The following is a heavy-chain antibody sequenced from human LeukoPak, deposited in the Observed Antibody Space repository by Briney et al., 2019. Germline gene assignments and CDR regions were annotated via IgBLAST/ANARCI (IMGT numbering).Heavy chain of an antibody. V-gene: IGHV3-66*04. CDR2: LFSGGDT. J-gene: IGHJ4*01. Sequence: PGGSLRLSCTASGFSFSRYYMSWVRQAPGKGLERISVLFSGGDTYYADSVKDRFGVSRDSSSETLFLQMNSLRVDDTAVYYCARQGFDSGFDYWGHGTTVTVSS. CDR1: GFSFSRYY. D-gene: IGHD2-21*01. CDR3: ARQGFDSGFDY.